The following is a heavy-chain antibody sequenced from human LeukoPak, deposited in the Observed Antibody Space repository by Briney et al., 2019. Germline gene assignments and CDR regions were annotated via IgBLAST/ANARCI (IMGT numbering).Heavy chain of an antibody. D-gene: IGHD2-8*01. J-gene: IGHJ4*02. CDR3: AKAPYCPNDVCRYFDY. V-gene: IGHV3-33*06. CDR1: GFTFNTYG. Sequence: QAGGSLRLSCAASGFTFNTYGMHWVRQAPGQGLEWVAAIWFDGSVKHYSDAVKGRFTISRDNSRSTVFLQMSSLRAEDTAVYYCAKAPYCPNDVCRYFDYWGQGILVTVSS. CDR2: IWFDGSVK.